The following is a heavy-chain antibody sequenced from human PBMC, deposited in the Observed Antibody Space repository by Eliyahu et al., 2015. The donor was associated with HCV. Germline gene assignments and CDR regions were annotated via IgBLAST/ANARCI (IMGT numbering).Heavy chain of an antibody. Sequence: QVQLQESGPGLVKPSETLSLTCTXXGGSITTYXWXWIRQPPGKGLEWIGYIHYSGRTNYNPSLKSRVTISLDTSKNQFSLNLTSVTAADTAVYYCASGGGGIAVAGTGGWFDPWGQGTLVTVSS. CDR2: IHYSGRT. J-gene: IGHJ5*02. V-gene: IGHV4-59*01. CDR1: GGSITTYX. D-gene: IGHD6-19*01. CDR3: ASGGGGIAVAGTGGWFDP.